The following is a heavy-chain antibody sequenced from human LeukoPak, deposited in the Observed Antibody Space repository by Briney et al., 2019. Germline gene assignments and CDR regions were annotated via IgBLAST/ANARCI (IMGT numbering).Heavy chain of an antibody. D-gene: IGHD3-3*01. J-gene: IGHJ6*02. CDR1: GFTVSSNY. Sequence: GGSLRLSCAASGFTVSSNYMNWVRQAPGKGLEWVSVIYGGGNIYYADSVKGRFTISRDNSKNTLYLQMNSLRADDTAVYYCARDTPTKFWSGPVWWGMDVWGQGTTVTVSS. V-gene: IGHV3-53*01. CDR2: IYGGGNI. CDR3: ARDTPTKFWSGPVWWGMDV.